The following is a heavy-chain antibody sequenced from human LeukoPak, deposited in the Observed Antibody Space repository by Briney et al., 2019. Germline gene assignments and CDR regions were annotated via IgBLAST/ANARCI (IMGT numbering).Heavy chain of an antibody. CDR1: GYSFTSYW. V-gene: IGHV5-51*01. Sequence: GESLKISGKGSGYSFTSYWIGWVRQLPGKGLEWFGIIFPGDSDTRYSPSFQGQVTISADKSISTAYLQWSSLKASDTAMYYCVRLSSGYYYSAFDIWGQGTMVTVSS. CDR3: VRLSSGYYYSAFDI. J-gene: IGHJ3*02. CDR2: IFPGDSDT. D-gene: IGHD3-22*01.